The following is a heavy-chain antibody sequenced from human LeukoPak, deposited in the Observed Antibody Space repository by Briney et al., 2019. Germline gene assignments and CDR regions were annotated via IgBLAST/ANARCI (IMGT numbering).Heavy chain of an antibody. CDR2: IKSDGGT. Sequence: SGESLRLSCAASGFTFSTYWMHWVRQAPGKGLVWVSRIKSDGGTNYADSVKGRFTISRDNAKKTVSLQMNSLRPEDTGVYYCARAPSEIGGYYPEYFRHWGQGTLVTVSS. CDR1: GFTFSTYW. J-gene: IGHJ1*01. D-gene: IGHD3-22*01. CDR3: ARAPSEIGGYYPEYFRH. V-gene: IGHV3-74*01.